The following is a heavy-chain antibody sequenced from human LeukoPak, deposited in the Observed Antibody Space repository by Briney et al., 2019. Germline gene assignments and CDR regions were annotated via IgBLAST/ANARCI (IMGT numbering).Heavy chain of an antibody. D-gene: IGHD6-19*01. CDR1: GFTFDDYA. J-gene: IGHJ4*02. Sequence: PGGSLRLSCAASGFTFDDYAMHWVRQAPGKGLEWVSGISWNSGSIGYADSVKGRFTISRDNAKHSLYLQMNSLRAEDTALYYCAKDLRGGAVAAPGYWGQGTLVTVSS. CDR2: ISWNSGSI. V-gene: IGHV3-9*01. CDR3: AKDLRGGAVAAPGY.